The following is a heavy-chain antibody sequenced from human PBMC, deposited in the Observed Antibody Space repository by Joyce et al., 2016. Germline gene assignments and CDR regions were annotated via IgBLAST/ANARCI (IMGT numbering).Heavy chain of an antibody. CDR3: ARDLLPDGIMSAVDS. CDR1: GFTFSRYS. CDR2: ISGRSSTI. Sequence: DVQLVESGGGLVQPGGSLRLSCAATGFTFSRYSMNWVRQPPGKRLEWVSFISGRSSTIYYADSVKGRFTISRDNDKDSLYRQMNSLTAEDTAVYYCARDLLPDGIMSAVDSWGQGTLVTVSS. V-gene: IGHV3-48*01. J-gene: IGHJ4*02. D-gene: IGHD3-16*01.